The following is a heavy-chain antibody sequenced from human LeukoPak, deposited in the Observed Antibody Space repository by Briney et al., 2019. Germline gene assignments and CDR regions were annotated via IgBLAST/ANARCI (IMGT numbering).Heavy chain of an antibody. CDR3: ARGGGLDV. CDR2: INHNGNVN. V-gene: IGHV3-7*03. CDR1: RFTFSSYL. J-gene: IGHJ6*02. D-gene: IGHD3-16*01. Sequence: VGSLRLSCAASRFTFSSYLMNCARQAPGQRREWVASINHNGNVNYYVDSVKGRFTISRDNAKNSLYLQMSNLRGEDMAVYFCARGGGLDVWGQGATVTVSS.